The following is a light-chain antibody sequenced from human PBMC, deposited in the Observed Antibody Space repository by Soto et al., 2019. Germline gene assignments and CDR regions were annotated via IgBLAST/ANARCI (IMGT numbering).Light chain of an antibody. V-gene: IGLV2-14*01. CDR1: SSDVGGYKY. CDR3: SSYTSSGTQV. CDR2: DVS. Sequence: QSVLTRPACVSGCPGQSITISCTGTSSDVGGYKYVSWYQQHPGKAPKLMIYDVSNRPSGVSNRFSGSKSGNTASLTISGLQAEDEAGYYCSSYTSSGTQVFGTGTKVTVL. J-gene: IGLJ1*01.